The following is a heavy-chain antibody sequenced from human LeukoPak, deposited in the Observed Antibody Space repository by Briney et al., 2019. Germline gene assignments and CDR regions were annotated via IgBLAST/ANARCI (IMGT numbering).Heavy chain of an antibody. D-gene: IGHD3-10*01. V-gene: IGHV4-39*06. CDR2: IYYSGST. J-gene: IGHJ4*02. Sequence: SETLSLTCTVSGGSISNYYWGWIRQPPGEGLEWIGSIYYSGSTYYNSSLQSRVTISVHMSNNQFALKLSSVTAADTAVYYCARDAYYYGSGSYFFDYWGQGTLVTVSS. CDR1: GGSISNYY. CDR3: ARDAYYYGSGSYFFDY.